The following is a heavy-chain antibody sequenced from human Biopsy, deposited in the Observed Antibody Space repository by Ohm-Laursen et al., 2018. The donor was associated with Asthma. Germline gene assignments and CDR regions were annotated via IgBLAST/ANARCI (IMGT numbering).Heavy chain of an antibody. J-gene: IGHJ4*02. CDR1: GFTFSSYG. Sequence: SLRLSCSASGFTFSSYGMHWVRQAPGKGLEWVAVISYDGSNKYYADSVKGRFTISRDNSKNTLYLQMNSLRAEDTAVYYCASQSSGPDFWSGYYYFDYWGQGTLVTASS. D-gene: IGHD3-3*01. CDR3: ASQSSGPDFWSGYYYFDY. CDR2: ISYDGSNK. V-gene: IGHV3-30*03.